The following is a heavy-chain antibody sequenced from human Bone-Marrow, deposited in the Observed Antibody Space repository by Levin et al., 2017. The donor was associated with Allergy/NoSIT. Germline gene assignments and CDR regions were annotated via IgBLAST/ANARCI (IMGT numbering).Heavy chain of an antibody. Sequence: GGSLRLSCAASGFMFASYDMSWVRQAPGKGLQWVSLISGNGQTTYNTDSVKGRFTISRDNSKNTLYLQMNSLRAEDTAVYYCVKGIIWFGEVASYYCDNWGQGTLVAVSS. CDR2: ISGNGQTT. CDR1: GFMFASYD. J-gene: IGHJ4*02. V-gene: IGHV3-23*01. D-gene: IGHD3-10*01. CDR3: VKGIIWFGEVASYYCDN.